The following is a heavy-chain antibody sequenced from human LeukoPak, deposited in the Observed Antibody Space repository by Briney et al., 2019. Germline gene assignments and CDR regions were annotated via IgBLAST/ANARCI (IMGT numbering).Heavy chain of an antibody. Sequence: GGSLRLSCAASGFTFSSYAMSWVRQAPGKGLEWVSVIYSGGSTYYADSMKGRFTISRDNSENTLYPQLNSLRAEDTAVYYCARDKTQGYGMDVWGQGTTVTVSS. J-gene: IGHJ6*02. CDR1: GFTFSSYA. V-gene: IGHV3-66*01. CDR3: ARDKTQGYGMDV. CDR2: IYSGGST.